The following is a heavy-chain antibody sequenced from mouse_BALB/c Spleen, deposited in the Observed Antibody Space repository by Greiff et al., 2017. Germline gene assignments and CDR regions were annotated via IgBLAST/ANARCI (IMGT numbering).Heavy chain of an antibody. CDR3: ALDSSGYMFAY. D-gene: IGHD3-1*01. CDR1: GYSITSGYY. V-gene: IGHV3-6*02. J-gene: IGHJ3*01. Sequence: DVQLQESGPGLVKPSQSLSLTCSVTGYSITSGYYWNWIRQFPGNKLEWMGYISYDGSNNYNPSLKNRISITRDTSKNQFFLKLNSVTTEDTATYYCALDSSGYMFAYWGQGTLVTVSA. CDR2: ISYDGSN.